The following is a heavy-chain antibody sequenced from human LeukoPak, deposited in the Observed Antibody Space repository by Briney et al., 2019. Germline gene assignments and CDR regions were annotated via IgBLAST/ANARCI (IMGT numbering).Heavy chain of an antibody. CDR2: ISGSGGST. V-gene: IGHV3-23*01. D-gene: IGHD3-3*01. J-gene: IGHJ4*02. CDR1: GFTFSSYA. CDR3: AKGLRFSEWLFSFDY. Sequence: PGGSLRLSCAASGFTFSSYAMSWVRQAPGKGLEWVSAISGSGGSTYYADSVKGRFTISRDNSKNTLYLQMNSLRAEDTAVYYCAKGLRFSEWLFSFDYWGQGTLVTVSS.